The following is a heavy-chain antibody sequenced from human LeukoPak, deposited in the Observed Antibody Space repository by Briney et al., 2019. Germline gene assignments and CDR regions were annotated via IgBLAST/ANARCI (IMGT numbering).Heavy chain of an antibody. V-gene: IGHV4-59*08. CDR3: ARSDVLRFLEWSWNWFDP. CDR1: GGSISSYY. J-gene: IGHJ5*02. CDR2: IYYSGST. Sequence: SETLSFTCTVSGGSISSYYWSWIRQPPGKGLEWIGYIYYSGSTNYNPSLKSRVTISVDTSKNQFSLKLSSVTAADTAVYYCARSDVLRFLEWSWNWFDPWGQGTLVTVSS. D-gene: IGHD3-3*01.